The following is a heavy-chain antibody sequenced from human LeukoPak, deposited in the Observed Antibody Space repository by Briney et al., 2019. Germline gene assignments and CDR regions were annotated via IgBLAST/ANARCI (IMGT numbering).Heavy chain of an antibody. D-gene: IGHD2-15*01. J-gene: IGHJ4*02. Sequence: PSQTLSLTCTVSGGSISSGGYYWSWIRQPPGKGLEWIGYIHHSGSTYYNPSLKSRVTISVDTSKNQFSLKLTSVTAADTAVYYCARSLRDCSGGTCYSYFDYWGQGTLVTVSS. V-gene: IGHV4-30-2*01. CDR3: ARSLRDCSGGTCYSYFDY. CDR2: IHHSGST. CDR1: GGSISSGGYY.